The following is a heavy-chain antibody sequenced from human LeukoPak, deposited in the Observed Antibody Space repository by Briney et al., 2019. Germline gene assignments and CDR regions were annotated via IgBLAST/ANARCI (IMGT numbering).Heavy chain of an antibody. CDR2: IIPILGIA. CDR3: ARGAKEDIVVVPAAMGYFDY. D-gene: IGHD2-2*01. CDR1: GGTFSSYT. J-gene: IGHJ4*02. V-gene: IGHV1-69*02. Sequence: SVKVSCKASGGTFSSYTISWVRQAPGQGLEWMGRIIPILGIANYAQKFQGRVTITADESTSTAYMELSSLRSEDTAVYYCARGAKEDIVVVPAAMGYFDYWGQGTLVTVSS.